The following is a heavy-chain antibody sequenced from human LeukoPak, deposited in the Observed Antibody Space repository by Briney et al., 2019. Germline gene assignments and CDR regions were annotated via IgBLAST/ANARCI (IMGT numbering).Heavy chain of an antibody. V-gene: IGHV3-7*01. J-gene: IGHJ4*02. CDR2: VKQDGSEK. CDR3: ARFRLRGDYAGAFGY. Sequence: GGSLRLSCAASGFTFSGYWMSWVRQAPGKGLEWVANVKQDGSEKYYVDSVKGRFTISRDNAKNSLYLQMNSLRAEDTAVYYCARFRLRGDYAGAFGYWGQGTLVTVSS. D-gene: IGHD4-17*01. CDR1: GFTFSGYW.